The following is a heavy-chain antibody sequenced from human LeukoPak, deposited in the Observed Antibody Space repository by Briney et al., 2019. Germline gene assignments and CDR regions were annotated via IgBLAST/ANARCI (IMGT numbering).Heavy chain of an antibody. Sequence: SETLSLTCTVSGDSISSYYWSWIRQPPGKGLEWIGYIYYSGSTNYNPSLKSRVTISVDTSKNQFSLKLSSVTAADTAVYYCASYPAAPAYWGQGTLVTVSS. D-gene: IGHD2-2*01. CDR2: IYYSGST. V-gene: IGHV4-59*01. J-gene: IGHJ4*02. CDR3: ASYPAAPAY. CDR1: GDSISSYY.